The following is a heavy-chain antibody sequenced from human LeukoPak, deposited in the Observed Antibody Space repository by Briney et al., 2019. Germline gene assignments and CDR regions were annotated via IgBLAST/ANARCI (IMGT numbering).Heavy chain of an antibody. CDR1: GFTFSSYA. J-gene: IGHJ3*02. CDR3: AKGSHYVSDAFDI. V-gene: IGHV3-23*01. Sequence: GGSLRLSXAXSGFTFSSYAMSWVRQAPGKGLEWVSAISGSGGSTYYADSVKGRFTISRDNSKNTLYLQMNSLRAEDTAVYYCAKGSHYVSDAFDIWGQGTMVTVSS. CDR2: ISGSGGST. D-gene: IGHD3-10*02.